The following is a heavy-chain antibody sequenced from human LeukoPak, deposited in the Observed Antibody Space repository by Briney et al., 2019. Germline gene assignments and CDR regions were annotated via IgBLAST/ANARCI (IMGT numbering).Heavy chain of an antibody. Sequence: ASVKVSCKASGGTFSSYAISWVRQAPGQGLEWMGGIIPIFGTANYAQKFQGRVTITTDESTSTAYMELSSLRSADTAVYYCARTIVVVPAAMLGWFDPWGQGTLVTVSS. D-gene: IGHD2-2*01. V-gene: IGHV1-69*05. CDR2: IIPIFGTA. CDR3: ARTIVVVPAAMLGWFDP. J-gene: IGHJ5*02. CDR1: GGTFSSYA.